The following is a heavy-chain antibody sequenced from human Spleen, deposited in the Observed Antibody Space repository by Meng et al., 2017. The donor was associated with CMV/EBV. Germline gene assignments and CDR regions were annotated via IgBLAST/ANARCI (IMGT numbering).Heavy chain of an antibody. J-gene: IGHJ5*02. D-gene: IGHD6-13*01. CDR2: MNPNSGNT. CDR3: ARRAGYTSSWYEFDP. Sequence: SGYTLTSYAINWVRQATGQGLEWMGWMNPNSGNTGYAQKFQGRVTMTRDTSISTAYMEMTSLRSDDTAVYYCARRAGYTSSWYEFDPWGQGTLVTVSS. CDR1: GYTLTSYA. V-gene: IGHV1-8*02.